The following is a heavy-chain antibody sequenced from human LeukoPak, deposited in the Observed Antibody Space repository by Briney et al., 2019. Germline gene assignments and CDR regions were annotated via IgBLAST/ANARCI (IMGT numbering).Heavy chain of an antibody. CDR1: GFTFSSYG. J-gene: IGHJ4*02. CDR2: ISYDGSNK. V-gene: IGHV3-30*18. Sequence: GGSLRLSCAASGFTFSSYGMHWVRQAPGKGLEWVAVISYDGSNKYYADSVKGRFTISRDNSKNTLYLQMNSLRAEDTAVYYCAKDSAGRNYFYWGQGTLVTVSS. D-gene: IGHD1-7*01. CDR3: AKDSAGRNYFY.